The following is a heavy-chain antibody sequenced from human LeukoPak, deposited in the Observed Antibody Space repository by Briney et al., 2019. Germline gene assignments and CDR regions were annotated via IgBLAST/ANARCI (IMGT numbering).Heavy chain of an antibody. CDR1: GGSMNNYY. J-gene: IGHJ4*02. V-gene: IGHV4-59*08. CDR2: VYQTGDT. Sequence: SETLSLTCIVSGGSMNNYYWSWFRQPPGKGLEWIAYVYQTGDTRYNPSLKSRVSISLDMSKNQFSLKVSSVTATDTAVYYCARHPFSAPFDYWVQGILVTVSS. CDR3: ARHPFSAPFDY. D-gene: IGHD6-19*01.